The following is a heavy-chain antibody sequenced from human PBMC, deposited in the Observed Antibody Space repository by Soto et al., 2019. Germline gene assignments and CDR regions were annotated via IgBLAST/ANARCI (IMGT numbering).Heavy chain of an antibody. V-gene: IGHV1-69*13. J-gene: IGHJ6*02. CDR2: IIPIFGTA. Sequence: GASVKVSCKASGGTFSSYAISWARQAPGQGLEWMGGIIPIFGTANYAQKFQGRVTITADESTSTAYMELSSLRSEDTAVYYCARDGDYDILTGYYVSRGLYYGMDVWGQGTTVTVSS. CDR3: ARDGDYDILTGYYVSRGLYYGMDV. D-gene: IGHD3-9*01. CDR1: GGTFSSYA.